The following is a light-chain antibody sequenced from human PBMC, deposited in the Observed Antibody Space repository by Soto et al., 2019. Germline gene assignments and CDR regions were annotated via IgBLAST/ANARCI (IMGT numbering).Light chain of an antibody. CDR3: QQYSNWPSLT. CDR1: QSVRSS. V-gene: IGKV3-11*01. J-gene: IGKJ4*02. Sequence: IVLTQYPATLSSSPGERATLSCRASQSVRSSLGWYQQRPGQAPRLRIHDAANPATGIPARFSGRWSGTDFTLPISSLEPEDFAVYYCQQYSNWPSLTFGGGTKVEMK. CDR2: DAA.